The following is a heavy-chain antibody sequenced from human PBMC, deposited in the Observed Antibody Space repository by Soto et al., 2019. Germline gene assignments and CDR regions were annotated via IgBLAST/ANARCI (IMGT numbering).Heavy chain of an antibody. CDR2: INSDGSST. J-gene: IGHJ3*02. CDR1: GFTFSSYW. Sequence: EVQLVESGGGLVQPGGSLRLSCAASGFTFSSYWMHWVRQAPGKGLVWVSRINSDGSSTSYADSVKGRFTISRDNAKNTLYLQMNSLRAEDTAVYYCARDMHGSGGWWEALDAFDIWGQGTMVTVSS. V-gene: IGHV3-74*01. D-gene: IGHD3-10*01. CDR3: ARDMHGSGGWWEALDAFDI.